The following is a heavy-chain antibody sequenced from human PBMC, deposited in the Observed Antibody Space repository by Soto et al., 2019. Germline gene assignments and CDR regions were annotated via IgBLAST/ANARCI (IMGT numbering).Heavy chain of an antibody. Sequence: QVQLVQSGAEVKKPRSSVKVSCKASGGTFSSYAISWVRQAPGQGLEWMGGIIPIFGTANYAQKFQGRVTITADKSTSTAYMELSSLRSEDTAVYYCARVNYDILTGYYTYYYGMDVWGQGTTVTVSS. CDR1: GGTFSSYA. V-gene: IGHV1-69*06. CDR2: IIPIFGTA. D-gene: IGHD3-9*01. CDR3: ARVNYDILTGYYTYYYGMDV. J-gene: IGHJ6*02.